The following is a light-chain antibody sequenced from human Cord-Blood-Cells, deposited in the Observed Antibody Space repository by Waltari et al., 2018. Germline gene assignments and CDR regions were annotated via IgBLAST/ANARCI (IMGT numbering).Light chain of an antibody. V-gene: IGKV3-11*01. CDR1: QSVSRY. CDR2: DAS. J-gene: IGKJ4*01. Sequence: EIVLTQSPATLSLSPGERATLSCRASQSVSRYLAWYQQKPGQAPRLLIYDASNRATGSPARVSGSGSGTDFTLTISSLEPEDFAVYYCQQRSNWPPLTFGGGTKVEIK. CDR3: QQRSNWPPLT.